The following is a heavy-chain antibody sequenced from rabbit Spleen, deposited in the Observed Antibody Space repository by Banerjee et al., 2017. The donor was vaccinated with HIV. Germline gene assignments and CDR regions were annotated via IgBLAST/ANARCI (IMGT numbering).Heavy chain of an antibody. J-gene: IGHJ6*01. D-gene: IGHD6-1*01. CDR1: GFSFSTTYY. Sequence: QEQLVESGGGLVQPEGSLTLTCTASGFSFSTTYYMCWVRQAPGKGLELIACIYTDSDGTWYTSWVNGRFTITRSTSLNTVTLQMTSLTAADTATYFCARGVNSNGDGYDLWGQGTLVTVS. CDR3: ARGVNSNGDGYDL. CDR2: IYTDSDGT. V-gene: IGHV1S43*01.